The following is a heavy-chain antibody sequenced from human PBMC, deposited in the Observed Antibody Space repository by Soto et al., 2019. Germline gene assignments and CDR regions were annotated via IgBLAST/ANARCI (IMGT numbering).Heavy chain of an antibody. J-gene: IGHJ6*03. V-gene: IGHV3-11*01. CDR2: ISSSGSTI. Sequence: GGSLRLSCAASGFTFSDYYMSWIRQAPGKGLEWVSYISSSGSTIYYADSVKGRFTISRDNAKNSLYLQMNSLRAEDTAVYYCARDPGVTTHIYYYYYMDVWAKRTTVPVSS. CDR1: GFTFSDYY. CDR3: ARDPGVTTHIYYYYYMDV. D-gene: IGHD4-17*01.